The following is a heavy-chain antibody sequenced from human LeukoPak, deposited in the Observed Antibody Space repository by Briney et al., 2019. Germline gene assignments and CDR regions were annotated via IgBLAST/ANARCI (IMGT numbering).Heavy chain of an antibody. D-gene: IGHD6-6*01. V-gene: IGHV1-69*13. CDR1: GYTFTSYG. J-gene: IGHJ4*02. CDR2: IIPIFGTA. CDR3: ASLSIAYYFDY. Sequence: ASVKVSCKAFGYTFTSYGISWVRQAPGQGLEWMGGIIPIFGTANYAQKFQGRVTITADESTSTAYMELSSLRSEDTAVYYCASLSIAYYFDYWGQGTLVTVSS.